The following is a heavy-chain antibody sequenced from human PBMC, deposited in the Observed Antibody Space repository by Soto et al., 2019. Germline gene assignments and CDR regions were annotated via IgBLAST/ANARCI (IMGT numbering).Heavy chain of an antibody. CDR3: ARDHGVYYGSGRGGAFDI. CDR2: IYYSGST. D-gene: IGHD3-10*01. V-gene: IGHV4-59*01. J-gene: IGHJ3*02. Sequence: QVQLQESGPGLVKPSETLSLTCTVSGGSISSYYWSWIRQPPGKGLEWIGYIYYSGSTNYNPSLKSRVXXXVXXSKNQFPLKLSSVTAADTAVYYCARDHGVYYGSGRGGAFDIWGQGTMVTVSS. CDR1: GGSISSYY.